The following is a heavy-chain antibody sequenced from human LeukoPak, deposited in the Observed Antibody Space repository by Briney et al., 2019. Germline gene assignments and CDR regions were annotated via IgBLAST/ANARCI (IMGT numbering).Heavy chain of an antibody. Sequence: GSVQVSCTASGYTFPTYAMHWVRPAPGQRLEWMGLINAGDDNTRYSENFQGRVTITKDTSANTAYMELSRLSSEDTAVYYCARDIYRGTDAYDMWGQGTMVTVSP. D-gene: IGHD3-10*01. CDR2: INAGDDNT. V-gene: IGHV1-3*01. CDR1: GYTFPTYA. J-gene: IGHJ3*02. CDR3: ARDIYRGTDAYDM.